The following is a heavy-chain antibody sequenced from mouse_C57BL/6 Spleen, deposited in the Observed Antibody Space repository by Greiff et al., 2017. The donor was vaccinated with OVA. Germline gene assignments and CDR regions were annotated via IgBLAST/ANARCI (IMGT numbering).Heavy chain of an antibody. CDR3: ARWMVTPHFDY. CDR2: IYPGSGST. Sequence: VQLQESGAELVKPGASVKMSCKASGYTFTSYWITWVKQRPGQGLEWIGDIYPGSGSTNYNEKFKSKATLTVDTSSSTAYMQLSSLTSEDSAVYYCARWMVTPHFDYWGQGTTLTVSS. D-gene: IGHD2-3*01. CDR1: GYTFTSYW. J-gene: IGHJ2*01. V-gene: IGHV1-55*01.